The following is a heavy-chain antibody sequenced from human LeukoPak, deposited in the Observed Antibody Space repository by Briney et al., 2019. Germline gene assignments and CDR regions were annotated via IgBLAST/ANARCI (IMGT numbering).Heavy chain of an antibody. CDR3: ARTIMIRGGNDY. D-gene: IGHD3-10*01. CDR2: ISGGGGST. Sequence: PGGSLRLSCAASGFTFSSYVMTWVRQAPGKGLEWVSTISGGGGSTYYADSVKGRFIISRDNSKNTLYLQMNSLRAEDTAVYYCARTIMIRGGNDYWGQGTLVTVSS. CDR1: GFTFSSYV. J-gene: IGHJ4*02. V-gene: IGHV3-23*01.